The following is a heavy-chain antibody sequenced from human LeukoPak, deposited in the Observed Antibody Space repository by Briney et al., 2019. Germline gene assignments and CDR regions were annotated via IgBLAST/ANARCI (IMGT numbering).Heavy chain of an antibody. CDR1: GYTFTGYY. CDR2: INPNSGGT. Sequence: ASVKVSCKASGYTFTGYYMHWVRQAPGQGLEWMGWINPNSGGTNYAQKFLGRVTMTRDTSISTVYMELSRLRSDDTAVYYCARVRHYGSGTFLWAPSFDIWGQETTVTVSS. J-gene: IGHJ3*02. D-gene: IGHD3-10*01. CDR3: ARVRHYGSGTFLWAPSFDI. V-gene: IGHV1-2*02.